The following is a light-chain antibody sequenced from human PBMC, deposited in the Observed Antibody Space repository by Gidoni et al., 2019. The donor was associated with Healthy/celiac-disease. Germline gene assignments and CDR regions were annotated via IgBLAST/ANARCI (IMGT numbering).Light chain of an antibody. Sequence: DIVVPQSPHSLAMSLSERATINCKSSQSFLYSSNNKNYLAWYQQKPGQPPKLLIYWASTRESGVPYRFSGSGSGTDFTLTISSLQAEDVAVYYCQQYYSTPCSFGQGTKLEIK. CDR1: QSFLYSSNNKNY. V-gene: IGKV4-1*01. CDR2: WAS. CDR3: QQYYSTPCS. J-gene: IGKJ2*04.